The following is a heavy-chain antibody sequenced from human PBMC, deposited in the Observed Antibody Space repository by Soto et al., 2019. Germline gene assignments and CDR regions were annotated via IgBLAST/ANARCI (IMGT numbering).Heavy chain of an antibody. Sequence: SETLSLTCAVYGGSFSGYYWSWIRQPPGKGLEWIGEINHSGSTNYNPSLKSRVTISVDTSKNQFSLKLSSVTAADTAVYYCARXRVYGFERWLQPYYFDYWGQGTLVTVSS. D-gene: IGHD2-8*01. CDR2: INHSGST. V-gene: IGHV4-34*01. J-gene: IGHJ4*02. CDR3: ARXRVYGFERWLQPYYFDY. CDR1: GGSFSGYY.